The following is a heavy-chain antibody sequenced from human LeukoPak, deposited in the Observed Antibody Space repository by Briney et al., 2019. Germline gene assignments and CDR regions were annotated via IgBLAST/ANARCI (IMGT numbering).Heavy chain of an antibody. J-gene: IGHJ4*02. D-gene: IGHD6-19*01. CDR3: ARVFSGWYFYFDS. CDR2: IKQDGSEK. V-gene: IGHV3-7*02. CDR1: GFTFSSYW. Sequence: TGGSLRLSCAASGFTFSSYWMNWVRQAPGKGLEWVANIKQDGSEKYYVDSVKGRFTISRDNAKNSLYLQMNSLRAEDTAMYYCARVFSGWYFYFDSWGQGTLVTVSS.